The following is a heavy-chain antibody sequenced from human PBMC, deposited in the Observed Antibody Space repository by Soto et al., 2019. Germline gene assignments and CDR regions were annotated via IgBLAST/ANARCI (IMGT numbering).Heavy chain of an antibody. CDR3: AKDSYYDSSGYYYGSY. Sequence: GGSLRLSCAASGFTFSSYAMSWVRQAPGKGLEWVSAISGSGGSTYYADSVKGRFTISRDNSKNTLYLQMNSLRAEDTAVYYCAKDSYYDSSGYYYGSYWGQGTLVTVSS. J-gene: IGHJ4*02. CDR1: GFTFSSYA. V-gene: IGHV3-23*01. CDR2: ISGSGGST. D-gene: IGHD3-22*01.